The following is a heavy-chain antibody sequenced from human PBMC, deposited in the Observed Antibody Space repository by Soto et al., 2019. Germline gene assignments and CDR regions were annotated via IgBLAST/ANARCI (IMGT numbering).Heavy chain of an antibody. CDR1: GYSFSDYH. CDR2: IHPKSGGT. CDR3: ARGHSTDCSNGVCSFFYNHEMDV. V-gene: IGHV1-2*04. J-gene: IGHJ6*02. D-gene: IGHD2-8*01. Sequence: QVQLVHSGDEVKKPGASVKVSCMASGYSFSDYHIYWVRQAPGQGLEWLGRIHPKSGGTSTAQKFQGWVTMTRDTSISTAYMELTRLKSDDTAVYFCARGHSTDCSNGVCSFFYNHEMDVWGQGTTGTVSS.